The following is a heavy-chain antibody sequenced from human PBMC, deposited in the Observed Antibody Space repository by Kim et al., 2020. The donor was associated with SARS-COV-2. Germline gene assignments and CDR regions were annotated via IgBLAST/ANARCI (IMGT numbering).Heavy chain of an antibody. V-gene: IGHV3-30*18. CDR2: ISDDGSNK. Sequence: GGSLRLSCAASGFTFSSYGMHWVRQAPGKGLEWVAFISDDGSNKHYADSVKGRFTITRDNSKKTLYLQMNSLRAEDTAAYYCAKDHWGDILTGYIDHWGQGSLVSVSS. CDR1: GFTFSSYG. D-gene: IGHD3-9*01. CDR3: AKDHWGDILTGYIDH. J-gene: IGHJ5*02.